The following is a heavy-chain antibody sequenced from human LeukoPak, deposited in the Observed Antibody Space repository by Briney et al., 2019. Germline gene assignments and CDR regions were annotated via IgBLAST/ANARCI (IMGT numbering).Heavy chain of an antibody. V-gene: IGHV3-49*04. CDR3: TRALLGDWFDP. CDR1: GFTFGDYA. J-gene: IGHJ5*02. Sequence: GGSLRLSCTASGFTFGDYAMSWVRQAPGKGLEWVGFIRSKAYGGTTEYAASVKGRFSISRDDSKSIAYLQMNSLKTEDTAVYYCTRALLGDWFDPWGQGALVTVSS. D-gene: IGHD2/OR15-2a*01. CDR2: IRSKAYGGTT.